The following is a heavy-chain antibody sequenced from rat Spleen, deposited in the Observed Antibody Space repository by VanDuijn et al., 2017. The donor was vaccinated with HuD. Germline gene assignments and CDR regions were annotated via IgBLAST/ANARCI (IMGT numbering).Heavy chain of an antibody. CDR1: GYSITSSLR. CDR2: INSAGST. V-gene: IGHV3-3*01. J-gene: IGHJ3*01. Sequence: EVQLQESGPGLVKPSQSLSLTCSVIGYSITSSLRWNWIRKLPGNKLEWMGYINSAGSTVYNPSLKSRISITRDTSKNQFFLQVNSVSSEDTATYYCATSEVVHYYLPFAYWGQGTLVTVSS. D-gene: IGHD1-1*01. CDR3: ATSEVVHYYLPFAY.